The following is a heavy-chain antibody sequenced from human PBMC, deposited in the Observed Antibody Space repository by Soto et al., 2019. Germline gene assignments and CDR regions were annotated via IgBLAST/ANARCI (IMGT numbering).Heavy chain of an antibody. Sequence: QVQLVQSGAEVKKPGASVKVSCKASGYTFTSYAMHWVRQAPGQRLEWMGWINAGNGNTKYSQKFQGRVTINRYTSASAGYWELRSLRSGDTAVYFCARDLGYCFSTGGYGLSKWFDSWGQGTLVTVSS. CDR2: INAGNGNT. V-gene: IGHV1-3*01. CDR1: GYTFTSYA. D-gene: IGHD2-2*01. CDR3: ARDLGYCFSTGGYGLSKWFDS. J-gene: IGHJ5*01.